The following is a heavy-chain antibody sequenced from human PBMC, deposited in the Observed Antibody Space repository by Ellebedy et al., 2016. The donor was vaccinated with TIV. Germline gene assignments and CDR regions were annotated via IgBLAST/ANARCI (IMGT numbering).Heavy chain of an antibody. CDR1: GFTVSSSY. D-gene: IGHD4-17*01. CDR2: IYSGGST. CDR3: AKHTGSPGDYGLYFDY. Sequence: GGSLRLSCAASGFTVSSSYMSWVRQAPGKGLEWVPVIYSGGSTYYADSVKGRFTISRDNSKNTLCLQMNSLRAEDTAVYYCAKHTGSPGDYGLYFDYWGQGTLVTVSS. J-gene: IGHJ4*02. V-gene: IGHV3-53*01.